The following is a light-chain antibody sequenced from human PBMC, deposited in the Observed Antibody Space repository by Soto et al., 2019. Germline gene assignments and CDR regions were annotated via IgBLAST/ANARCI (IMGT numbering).Light chain of an antibody. CDR1: QSISGSY. Sequence: EIVLTQSPGTLSLSPGERATLSCRASQSISGSYLAWYQQKPGQAPRLLIYGASSRATGIPDRFSGSGSGTDFTLTISRLEPEDFAVYYCQQYGSSPYTFGQVNKLEIK. V-gene: IGKV3-20*01. CDR3: QQYGSSPYT. CDR2: GAS. J-gene: IGKJ2*01.